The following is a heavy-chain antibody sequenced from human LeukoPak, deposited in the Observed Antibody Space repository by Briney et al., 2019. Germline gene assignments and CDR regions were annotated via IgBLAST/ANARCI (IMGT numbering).Heavy chain of an antibody. D-gene: IGHD6-19*01. CDR1: GFALNSYS. J-gene: IGHJ5*02. CDR3: ARVAVAGPTGWFDP. V-gene: IGHV3-21*01. CDR2: ISSTSAYI. Sequence: GGSLRLSCAASGFALNSYSLSWVRQAPGKGLEWVSSISSTSAYIHYADSVKGRFTISRDNTDNVVYLQMNSLRAEDTAVYYCARVAVAGPTGWFDPWGQGTLVTVSS.